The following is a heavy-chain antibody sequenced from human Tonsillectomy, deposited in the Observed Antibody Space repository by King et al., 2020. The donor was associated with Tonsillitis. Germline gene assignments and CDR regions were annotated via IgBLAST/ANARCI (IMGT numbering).Heavy chain of an antibody. J-gene: IGHJ4*02. D-gene: IGHD1-26*01. V-gene: IGHV3-9*01. CDR3: AKDMGSSGSSTGVDY. CDR2: ISWNSGSI. CDR1: GFTFDDYA. Sequence: QLVQSGGGLVQPGRSLRLSCAASGFTFDDYAMHWVRQAPGKGLEWVSGISWNSGSIGYADSVKGRFTISRDNAKNSLYLQMNSLRAEDTALYYCAKDMGSSGSSTGVDYWGQGTLVTVSS.